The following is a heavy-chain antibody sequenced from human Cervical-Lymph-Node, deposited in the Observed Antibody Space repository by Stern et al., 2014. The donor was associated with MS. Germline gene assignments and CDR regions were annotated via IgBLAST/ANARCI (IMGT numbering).Heavy chain of an antibody. Sequence: VQLVQSGAEVKKPGASLKISCKGSGYSFTSYWIRWVRQMPGKGLEWMGIIYPGDSDTSYTPSFQGQVTISAAKSISTAYLQWSSLKDSDTAMYYCARQQLGPYYYYYGMDVWGQGTTVTVSS. CDR3: ARQQLGPYYYYYGMDV. CDR2: IYPGDSDT. CDR1: GYSFTSYW. V-gene: IGHV5-51*01. J-gene: IGHJ6*02. D-gene: IGHD6-13*01.